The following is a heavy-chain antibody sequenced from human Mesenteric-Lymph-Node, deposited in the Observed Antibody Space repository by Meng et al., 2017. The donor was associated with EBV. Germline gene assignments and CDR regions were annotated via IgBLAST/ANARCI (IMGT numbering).Heavy chain of an antibody. J-gene: IGHJ4*02. CDR3: ARDSSGYSDY. CDR1: GNTYSMYG. Sequence: QVQMVQACVEVKKSRASVRVSCKSSGNTYSMYGIHWVRRDTGQGLEWMGWMNPNSGNTGYAKKLQGRVTMTRNTSISTAYMELSSLRSEDTTVYYCARDSSGYSDYWGQGTLVTVSS. CDR2: MNPNSGNT. V-gene: IGHV1-8*01. D-gene: IGHD3-22*01.